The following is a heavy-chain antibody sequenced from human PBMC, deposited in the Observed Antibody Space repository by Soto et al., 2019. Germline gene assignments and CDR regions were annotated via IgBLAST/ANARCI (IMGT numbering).Heavy chain of an antibody. CDR2: IVVGSGNT. Sequence: ASVKVSCKASGFTFTSSAVQWVRQARGQRLEWIGWIVVGSGNTNYAQKFQERVTITRDMSTSTAYMELSSLRSEDTAVYYCAADSSFKGHYYDSSGYYWSFDYWGQGTLVTVSS. D-gene: IGHD3-22*01. J-gene: IGHJ4*02. CDR1: GFTFTSSA. V-gene: IGHV1-58*01. CDR3: AADSSFKGHYYDSSGYYWSFDY.